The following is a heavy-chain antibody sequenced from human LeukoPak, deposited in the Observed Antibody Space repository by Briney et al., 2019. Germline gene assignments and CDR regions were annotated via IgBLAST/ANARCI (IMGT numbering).Heavy chain of an antibody. V-gene: IGHV1-18*01. CDR3: ARDPSNTSGYRVYHDY. CDR1: GYTFNKYG. CDR2: IRCFNRDT. D-gene: IGHD5/OR15-5a*01. Sequence: ASVKVSCKASGYTFNKYGISWVRQATGQGLEWIGWIRCFNRDTRYAQKFQARVTMTTDTSTSTVYMELRSLRSDDTAVYYCARDPSNTSGYRVYHDYWGQGALVTVSS. J-gene: IGHJ4*02.